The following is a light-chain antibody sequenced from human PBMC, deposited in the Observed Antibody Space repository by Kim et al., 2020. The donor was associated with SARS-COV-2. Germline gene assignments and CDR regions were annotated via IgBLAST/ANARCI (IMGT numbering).Light chain of an antibody. J-gene: IGKJ4*01. CDR3: QQLNSYPLT. CDR2: AAS. Sequence: DIQLTQSPSFLSASVGDRVTITCRASQGISSYLAWYQQKPGKAPKHLIYAASTLQRGVPSRFSGSGSGTEFTLTISSLQPEDFATYYCQQLNSYPLTFGGGTKVDIK. CDR1: QGISSY. V-gene: IGKV1-9*01.